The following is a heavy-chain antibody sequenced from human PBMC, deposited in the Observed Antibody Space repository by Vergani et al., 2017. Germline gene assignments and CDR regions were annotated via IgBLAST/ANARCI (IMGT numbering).Heavy chain of an antibody. CDR2: IDPSDSYT. V-gene: IGHV5-10-1*01. CDR1: GYSFTSYW. CDR3: ARVGWSYYDSSGYYYAPGGWFDP. D-gene: IGHD3-22*01. Sequence: VQLVESGGGLVQPGGSLRLSCAASGYSFTSYWISWVRQMPGKGLEWMGRIDPSDSYTNYSPSFQGHVTISADKSISTAYLQWSSLKASDTAMYYCARVGWSYYDSSGYYYAPGGWFDPWGQGTLVTVSS. J-gene: IGHJ5*02.